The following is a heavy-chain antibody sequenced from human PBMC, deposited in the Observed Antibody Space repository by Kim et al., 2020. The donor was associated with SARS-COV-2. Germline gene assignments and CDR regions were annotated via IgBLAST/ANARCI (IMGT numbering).Heavy chain of an antibody. CDR2: IYYSGST. CDR1: GGSISSYY. V-gene: IGHV4-59*01. CDR3: ARAHRGWLQYTANWYFEL. J-gene: IGHJ2*01. Sequence: SETLSLTCTVSGGSISSYYWSWIRQPPGKGLEWIGYIYYSGSTNYNPSLKSRGTISVDTSKNQFSLKLISVTAADTAVYYCARAHRGWLQYTANWYFELWGRGTLVTVSS. D-gene: IGHD3-22*01.